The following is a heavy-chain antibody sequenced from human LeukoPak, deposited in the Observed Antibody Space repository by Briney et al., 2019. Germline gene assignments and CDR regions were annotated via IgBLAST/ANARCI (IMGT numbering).Heavy chain of an antibody. CDR3: ARAEGSSIAARNWFDP. J-gene: IGHJ5*02. D-gene: IGHD6-6*01. Sequence: GSVKVSCQASGYTFPSYGISWVRQAPGQGLEWMGWISAYNGNTNYAQKLQGRVTMTTDTSTSTAYMELRSLRSDDTAVYYCARAEGSSIAARNWFDPWGQGTLVTVSS. CDR2: ISAYNGNT. CDR1: GYTFPSYG. V-gene: IGHV1-18*01.